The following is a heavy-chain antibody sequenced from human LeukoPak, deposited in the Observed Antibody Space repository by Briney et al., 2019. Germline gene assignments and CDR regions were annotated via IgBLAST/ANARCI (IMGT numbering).Heavy chain of an antibody. D-gene: IGHD3-22*01. Sequence: GGSLRLSCAASGFTFSSDGMHWVRQAPGKGLEWVAVILSDGSKEFYTDSVKGRFTISRDNAKNTLYLQMNSLRAEDTAVYYCASGRLDYYDTSGPYYWGQGALVTVSS. J-gene: IGHJ4*02. CDR1: GFTFSSDG. CDR3: ASGRLDYYDTSGPYY. V-gene: IGHV3-33*01. CDR2: ILSDGSKE.